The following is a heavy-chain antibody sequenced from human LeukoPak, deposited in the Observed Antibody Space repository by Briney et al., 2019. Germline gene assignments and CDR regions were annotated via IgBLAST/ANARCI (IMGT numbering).Heavy chain of an antibody. Sequence: SETLSPTCNVSGGSIISSGHFWVWIRQPPGKGLEWIGTIFHTGSTYYSPSLKSRVTMSVHTSKNQLTLKLSSVAAADTAVYYCARAPNFEELVSWGQGALVTVSS. CDR3: ARAPNFEELVS. CDR2: IFHTGST. CDR1: GGSIISSGHF. D-gene: IGHD1-26*01. V-gene: IGHV4-39*01. J-gene: IGHJ5*01.